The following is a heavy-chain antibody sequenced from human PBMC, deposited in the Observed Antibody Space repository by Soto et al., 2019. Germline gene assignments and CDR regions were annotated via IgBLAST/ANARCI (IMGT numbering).Heavy chain of an antibody. J-gene: IGHJ4*02. CDR1: GYTFTSYY. Sequence: GASVKVSCKASGYTFTSYYMHWVRQAPGQGLEWMGIINPSGGSTSYAQKFQGRFTITRDTSASTGYMERTSLRSEDTAVYYCARDPFTLLRGVIPYLDYWGQRTLVTVSS. V-gene: IGHV1-46*01. CDR2: INPSGGST. CDR3: ARDPFTLLRGVIPYLDY. D-gene: IGHD3-10*01.